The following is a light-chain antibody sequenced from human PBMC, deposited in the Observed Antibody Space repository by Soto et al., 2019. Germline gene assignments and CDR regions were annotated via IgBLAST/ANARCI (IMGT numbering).Light chain of an antibody. CDR1: QSVSSSY. CDR2: GAS. V-gene: IGKV3-20*01. Sequence: IVLIQSPATLSVSPGERATLSCRASQSVSSSYLAWYQQKPGQAPRLLIYGASSRATGIPDRFSGSGSGTDFTLTISRLESEDFAVYYCQQYGGAPPHTFGQGTKVDIK. J-gene: IGKJ2*01. CDR3: QQYGGAPPHT.